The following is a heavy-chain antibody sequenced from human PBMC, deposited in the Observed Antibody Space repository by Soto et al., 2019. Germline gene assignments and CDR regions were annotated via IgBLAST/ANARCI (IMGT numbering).Heavy chain of an antibody. CDR3: ARDDSHYGDDPLPPPWFDP. Sequence: GGSLRLSCAASGFTFTDHYMSWIRQAPGKGLEWVSYISSSGSTIYYAYSVKGRFTISRDNAKNSLYLQMNSMRAEDTAVYYCARDDSHYGDDPLPPPWFDPWGQGSLVTVSS. J-gene: IGHJ5*02. V-gene: IGHV3-11*01. CDR1: GFTFTDHY. CDR2: ISSSGSTI. D-gene: IGHD4-17*01.